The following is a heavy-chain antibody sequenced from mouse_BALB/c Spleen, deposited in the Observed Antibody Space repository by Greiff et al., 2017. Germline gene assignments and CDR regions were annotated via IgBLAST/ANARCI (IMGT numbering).Heavy chain of an antibody. CDR2: IYPGSGST. V-gene: IGHV1-55*01. D-gene: IGHD1-1*01. Sequence: QVQLQQPGAELVKPGTSVKLSCTASGYNFTSYWINWVTLRPGQGLEWIGDIYPGSGSTNYNEKFKSKATLTVDTSSSTAYMQLSSLASEDSALYYCAGVTTGPYEAMDYWGKGTSGTVSS. CDR1: GYNFTSYW. CDR3: AGVTTGPYEAMDY. J-gene: IGHJ4*01.